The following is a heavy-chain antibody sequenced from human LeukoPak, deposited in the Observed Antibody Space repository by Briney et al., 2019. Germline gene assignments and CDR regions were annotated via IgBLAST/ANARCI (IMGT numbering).Heavy chain of an antibody. CDR2: IHYTGSP. J-gene: IGHJ4*02. D-gene: IGHD4-17*01. CDR1: GGSVSSGNYY. CDR3: ARVDTVTTTFDY. Sequence: PSETLSLTCTVSGGSVSSGNYYWSWIRQPPGKGLEWIGYIHYTGSPNYNPSLKSRVTISVDTSKNQFSLRLNSVTAADTAVYYCARVDTVTTTFDYWGQGTLVSV. V-gene: IGHV4-61*01.